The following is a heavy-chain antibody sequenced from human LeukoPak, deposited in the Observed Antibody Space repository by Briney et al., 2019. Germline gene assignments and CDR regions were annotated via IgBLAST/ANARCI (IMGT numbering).Heavy chain of an antibody. V-gene: IGHV3-74*01. Sequence: PGGSLRLSCAASGFTFSSYWMHWVRQAPGKGLVWVSRINSDGSSTSYADSVKGRFTISRDNAKNTVSLQMDSLSDDDTALYFCAGGFGHNWSPFENWGQGTLVTVSS. CDR3: AGGFGHNWSPFEN. D-gene: IGHD1-1*01. CDR1: GFTFSSYW. CDR2: INSDGSST. J-gene: IGHJ4*02.